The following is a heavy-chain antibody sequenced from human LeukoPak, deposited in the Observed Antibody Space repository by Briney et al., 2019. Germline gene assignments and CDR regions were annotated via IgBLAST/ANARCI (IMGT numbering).Heavy chain of an antibody. CDR2: IYTSGST. Sequence: TLSLTCTVSGGSISSGSYYWSWIRQPAGKGLEWIGRIYTSGSTNYNPSLKSRVTISVDTSKNQFSLKLNSVTAADTAVYYCAVAVADDAFDIWGQGTMVTVSS. D-gene: IGHD6-19*01. V-gene: IGHV4-61*02. J-gene: IGHJ3*02. CDR3: AVAVADDAFDI. CDR1: GGSISSGSYY.